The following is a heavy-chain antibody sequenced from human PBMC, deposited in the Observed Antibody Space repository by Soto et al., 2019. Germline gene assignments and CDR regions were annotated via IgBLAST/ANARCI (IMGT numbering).Heavy chain of an antibody. J-gene: IGHJ6*02. CDR2: IIPIFGTA. D-gene: IGHD5-12*01. CDR3: ARQGSGYDYVLRLAGDYYYYGMDV. CDR1: GGTFSSYA. V-gene: IGHV1-69*01. Sequence: QVQLVQSGAEVKKPGSSVKVSCKASGGTFSSYAISWVRQAPGQGLEWMGGIIPIFGTANYAQKFQGRVTITADESTSTAYMELSSLRSEDTAVYYCARQGSGYDYVLRLAGDYYYYGMDVWGQGTTVTVSS.